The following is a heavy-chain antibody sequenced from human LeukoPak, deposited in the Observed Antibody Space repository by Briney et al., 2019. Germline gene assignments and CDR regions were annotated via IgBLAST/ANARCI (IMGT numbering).Heavy chain of an antibody. J-gene: IGHJ6*02. D-gene: IGHD4-17*01. CDR2: IYHSGST. V-gene: IGHV4-30-2*01. CDR1: GGSISSGSYS. CDR3: ARDRRLYGDYGYYYYGMDV. Sequence: SETLSLTCTVSGGSISSGSYSWSWIRQPPGKGLEWIGYIYHSGSTYYNPSLKSRVTISVDTSKNQFSLKLSSVTAADTAVYYCARDRRLYGDYGYYYYGMDVWGQGTTVTVSS.